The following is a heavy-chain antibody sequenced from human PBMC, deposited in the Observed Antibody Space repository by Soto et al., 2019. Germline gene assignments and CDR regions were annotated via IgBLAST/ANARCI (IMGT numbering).Heavy chain of an antibody. D-gene: IGHD2-15*01. V-gene: IGHV1-24*01. CDR1: GYTLTELS. J-gene: IGHJ3*02. CDR3: ATETPVVVAATNAFDI. CDR2: FDPEDGET. Sequence: ASVKVSCKVSGYTLTELSMHWVRQAPGKGLEWMGGFDPEDGETIYAQKFQGRVTMTEDTSTDTAYMELSSLRSEDTAVYYCATETPVVVAATNAFDIWGQGTMVTVSS.